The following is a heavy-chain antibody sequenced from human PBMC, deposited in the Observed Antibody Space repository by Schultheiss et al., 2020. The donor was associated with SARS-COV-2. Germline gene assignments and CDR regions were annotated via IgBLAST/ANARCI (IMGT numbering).Heavy chain of an antibody. Sequence: SCAASGFTFSSYSMNWVRQAPRKGLEWVSYISSSSSAIYHADSVKGRFTISRDNAKNSLYLHMKSLRAEDTAVYYCARDTGELLRQRSYYYGMDVWVQEATVTVS. D-gene: IGHD1-26*01. CDR3: ARDTGELLRQRSYYYGMDV. CDR2: ISSSSSAI. CDR1: GFTFSSYS. V-gene: IGHV3-48*04. J-gene: IGHJ6*02.